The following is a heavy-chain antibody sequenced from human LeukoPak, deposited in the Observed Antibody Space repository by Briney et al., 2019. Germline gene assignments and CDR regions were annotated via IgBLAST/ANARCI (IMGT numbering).Heavy chain of an antibody. CDR3: ARATLSDYYFNY. CDR1: GYIFTNYY. J-gene: IGHJ4*02. V-gene: IGHV1-46*01. CDR2: INPSGGAT. Sequence: ASVKVSCRASGYIFTNYYMHWVRQAPGQGLESMGIINPSGGATSYSQMFQGRVTLTRDTSTNTVYMELSNLRFEDTAVYFCARATLSDYYFNYWGQGTLVTVSS.